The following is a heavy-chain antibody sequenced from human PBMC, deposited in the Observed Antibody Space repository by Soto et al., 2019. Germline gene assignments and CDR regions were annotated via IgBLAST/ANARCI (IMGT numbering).Heavy chain of an antibody. J-gene: IGHJ1*01. Sequence: QVQLVQSGAEVKKPGSSVKVSCKAPGGTFSNYALSWVRQSPGQGLEWMGDIIPIFGTTNNAQKFQGRGTMTADESTSTAYVELSSLTSEDTAVYYCASRGERDYDDTSGYGWGEGTLVTVSS. V-gene: IGHV1-69*12. CDR3: ASRGERDYDDTSGYG. CDR2: IIPIFGTT. D-gene: IGHD3-22*01. CDR1: GGTFSNYA.